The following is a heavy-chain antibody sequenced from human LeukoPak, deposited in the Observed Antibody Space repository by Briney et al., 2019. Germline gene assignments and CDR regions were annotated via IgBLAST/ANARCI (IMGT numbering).Heavy chain of an antibody. Sequence: ASVKVSCKASGYTFTGYYMHWVRQAPGQGLEWMGWINPNSGGTNYAQKLQGRVTMTRDTSISTAYMELSRLRSDDTAVYYCARTRIRFLEWTDAFDIWGQGTMVTVSS. CDR3: ARTRIRFLEWTDAFDI. CDR2: INPNSGGT. J-gene: IGHJ3*02. CDR1: GYTFTGYY. D-gene: IGHD3-3*01. V-gene: IGHV1-2*02.